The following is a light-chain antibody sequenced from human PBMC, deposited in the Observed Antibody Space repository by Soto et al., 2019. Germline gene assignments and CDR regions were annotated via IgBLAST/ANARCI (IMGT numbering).Light chain of an antibody. Sequence: DIQLTQSPSSLSASVGDRVTITCRASQAISSYLAWYQQKPGKVPELLIYATSTLQSGAPSRFSGRGSGTDFTLTISSLQPDDVARNYSHKYNHAPTFGGGPMVEFK. V-gene: IGKV1-27*01. CDR2: ATS. CDR1: QAISSY. CDR3: HKYNHAPT. J-gene: IGKJ4*01.